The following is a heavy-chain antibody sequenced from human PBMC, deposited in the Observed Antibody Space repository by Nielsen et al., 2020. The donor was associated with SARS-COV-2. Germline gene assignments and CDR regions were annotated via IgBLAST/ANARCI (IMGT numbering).Heavy chain of an antibody. CDR3: ARENYITIFGVVIIRWFDP. CDR2: ISGSGGST. V-gene: IGHV3-23*01. Sequence: GESLKISCAASGFTFSSYAMSWVRQAPGKGLEWVSVISGSGGSTYYADSVKGRFTISRDNSKNTLYLQMNSLRAEDTAVYYCARENYITIFGVVIIRWFDPWGQGTLVTVSS. D-gene: IGHD3-3*01. CDR1: GFTFSSYA. J-gene: IGHJ5*02.